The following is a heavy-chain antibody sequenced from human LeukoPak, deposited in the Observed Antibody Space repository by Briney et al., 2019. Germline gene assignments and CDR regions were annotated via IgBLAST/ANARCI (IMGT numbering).Heavy chain of an antibody. D-gene: IGHD5-24*01. CDR1: EFSVGSNY. CDR3: ARTKEMASISYFDS. V-gene: IGHV3-48*03. Sequence: GGSLRLSCAASEFSVGSNYMTWVRQAPGKGLEWVSYIDSSGSNIHYADSVKGRFTISRDNAKNSLYLQMNSLRAEDTAVYYCARTKEMASISYFDSWGQGTLVTVSS. CDR2: IDSSGSNI. J-gene: IGHJ4*02.